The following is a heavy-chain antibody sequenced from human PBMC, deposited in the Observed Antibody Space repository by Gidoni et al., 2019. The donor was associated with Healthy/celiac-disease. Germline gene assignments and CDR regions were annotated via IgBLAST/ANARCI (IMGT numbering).Heavy chain of an antibody. CDR2: IYYSGST. Sequence: QVQLQESGPGLVKPSETLSLTCTVSGGSISSYYWSWIRQPPGKGLEWIGYIYYSGSTNYNPSLKSRVTISVDTSKNQFSLKLSSVTAADTAVYYCARASSRGYYYYYYYMDVWGKGTTVTVSS. D-gene: IGHD3-22*01. CDR3: ARASSRGYYYYYYYMDV. V-gene: IGHV4-59*01. CDR1: GGSISSYY. J-gene: IGHJ6*03.